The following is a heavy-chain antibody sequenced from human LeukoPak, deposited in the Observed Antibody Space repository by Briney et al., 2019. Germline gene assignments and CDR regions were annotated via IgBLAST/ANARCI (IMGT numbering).Heavy chain of an antibody. V-gene: IGHV1-2*02. CDR3: ARDRDCSGGSCYSYYYYGMDV. CDR2: INPNSGGT. D-gene: IGHD2-15*01. CDR1: GYTFTGYY. Sequence: GASVKVSCKASGYTFTGYYMHWVRQAPGQGLEWMGWINPNSGGTNYAQKFQGRVTMTRDTSISTAYMELSRLRSDDTAVYYCARDRDCSGGSCYSYYYYGMDVWGQGTTVTVSS. J-gene: IGHJ6*02.